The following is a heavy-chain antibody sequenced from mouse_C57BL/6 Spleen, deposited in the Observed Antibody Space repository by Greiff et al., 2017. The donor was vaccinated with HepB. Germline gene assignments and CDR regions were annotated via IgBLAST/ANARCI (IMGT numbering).Heavy chain of an antibody. CDR2: IDPSDSYT. Sequence: QVQLKQPGAELVRPGTSVKLSCKASGYTFTSYWMHWVKQRPGQGLEWIGVIDPSDSYTNYNQKFKGKATLTVDTSSSTAYMQLSSLTSEDSAVYYCAIYGNYEVDYWGQGTTLTVSS. CDR3: AIYGNYEVDY. CDR1: GYTFTSYW. D-gene: IGHD2-1*01. J-gene: IGHJ2*01. V-gene: IGHV1-59*01.